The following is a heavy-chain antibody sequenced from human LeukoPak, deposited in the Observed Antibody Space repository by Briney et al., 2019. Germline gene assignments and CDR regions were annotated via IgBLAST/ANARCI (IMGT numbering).Heavy chain of an antibody. Sequence: SETLSLTCAVSGYSISSGYYWGWIRQPPGKGLEWIGSIYHSGSTYYNPSLKSRVTISVDTSKNQFSPKLSSVTAADTAVYYCARSAEAELDYWGQGTLVTVSS. CDR2: IYHSGST. CDR1: GYSISSGYY. CDR3: ARSAEAELDY. J-gene: IGHJ4*02. V-gene: IGHV4-38-2*01.